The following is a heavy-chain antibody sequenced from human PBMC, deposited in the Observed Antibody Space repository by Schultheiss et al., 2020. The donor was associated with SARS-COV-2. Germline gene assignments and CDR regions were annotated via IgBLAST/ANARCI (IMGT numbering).Heavy chain of an antibody. Sequence: GESLKISCAASGFTFSSYSMNWVRQAPGKGLEWVSYIGSSSSTIYYADSVKGRFTISRDNAKNSLYLQMNSLRAEDTAVYYCARDGSPVLRFLEWLGPYYFDYWGQGTLVTVSS. V-gene: IGHV3-48*01. J-gene: IGHJ4*02. D-gene: IGHD3-3*01. CDR2: IGSSSSTI. CDR3: ARDGSPVLRFLEWLGPYYFDY. CDR1: GFTFSSYS.